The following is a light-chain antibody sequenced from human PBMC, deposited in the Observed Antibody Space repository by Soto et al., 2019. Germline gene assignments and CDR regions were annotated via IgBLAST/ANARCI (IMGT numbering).Light chain of an antibody. J-gene: IGKJ2*01. CDR1: QSISSNY. V-gene: IGKV3-20*01. CDR3: QQYDASPYT. CDR2: GAS. Sequence: DIVLTQSPGTLSLSPGERATLSCRASQSISSNYLAWYQQKPGQAPRLLIYGASSRATGIPDRFSGSGSGTDVTLTISRLEPEDFAVFYCQQYDASPYTFGQGTKLEI.